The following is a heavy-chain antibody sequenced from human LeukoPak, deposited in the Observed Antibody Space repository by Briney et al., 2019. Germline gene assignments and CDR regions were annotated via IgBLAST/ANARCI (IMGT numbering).Heavy chain of an antibody. CDR1: EFTFSSYA. V-gene: IGHV3-23*01. D-gene: IGHD5-24*01. CDR2: ISGSGSST. J-gene: IGHJ4*02. CDR3: AKRDGYNSNPLKD. Sequence: GGSLRLSCAASEFTFSSYAMSWVRQAPGKGLEWVSAISGSGSSTYYADSVKGRFTISRDNSKNTLYLQMNSLRAEDTALCYCAKRDGYNSNPLKDWGQGTLVTVSS.